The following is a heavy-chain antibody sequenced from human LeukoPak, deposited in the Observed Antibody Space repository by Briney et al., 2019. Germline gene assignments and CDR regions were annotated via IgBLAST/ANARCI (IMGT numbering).Heavy chain of an antibody. Sequence: PGGALRLSCAASGFTFSSYAMSWVRQAPGKGLEWVSAISDSGGSTYYAASVKGRFTISRDNSKNTLYLQMNSLRAEDTAVYYCAKDRCGDYVGCSYWGQGTLVTVSS. V-gene: IGHV3-23*01. CDR2: ISDSGGST. D-gene: IGHD4-23*01. CDR1: GFTFSSYA. CDR3: AKDRCGDYVGCSY. J-gene: IGHJ4*02.